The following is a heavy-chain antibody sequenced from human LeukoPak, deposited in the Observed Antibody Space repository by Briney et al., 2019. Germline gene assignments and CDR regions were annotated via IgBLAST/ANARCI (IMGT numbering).Heavy chain of an antibody. CDR2: ISSSTSTI. CDR3: ARDGVAGGFDY. Sequence: GGSLRLSCAASGFTFSSYSMNWVRQAPGKGLEWVSYISSSTSTIYYADSVKGRFTISRDDAKNLVFLQMNSLRVEDTAVYYCARDGVAGGFDYWGQGILVTVSS. D-gene: IGHD6-19*01. J-gene: IGHJ4*02. V-gene: IGHV3-48*04. CDR1: GFTFSSYS.